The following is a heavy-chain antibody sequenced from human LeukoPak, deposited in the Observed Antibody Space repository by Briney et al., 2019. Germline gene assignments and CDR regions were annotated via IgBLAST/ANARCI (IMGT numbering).Heavy chain of an antibody. CDR2: INHSGST. V-gene: IGHV4-34*09. CDR1: GGSFSGYY. CDR3: ARVRMSAYSYSFDY. J-gene: IGHJ4*02. D-gene: IGHD5-12*01. Sequence: SETLSLTCAVFGGSFSGYYWSWIRQPPGKGLEWIGEINHSGSTYYNPSLKSRVTISVDTSKNQFSLNLTSVTAADTAVYFCARVRMSAYSYSFDYWGQGTLVTVSS.